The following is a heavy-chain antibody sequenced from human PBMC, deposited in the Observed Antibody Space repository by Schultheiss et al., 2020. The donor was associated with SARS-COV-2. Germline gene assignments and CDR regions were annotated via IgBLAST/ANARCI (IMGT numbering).Heavy chain of an antibody. Sequence: SQTLSLTCTVSGGSVSSGSYYWSWIRQPPGKGLEWIGEINHSGSTNYNPSLKSRVTISVDTSKNQFSLKLNSVAAADTAVFYCARVKGSGSYYKPFYYYAMDVWGQGTTVTVSS. D-gene: IGHD3-10*01. J-gene: IGHJ6*02. CDR1: GGSVSSGSYY. CDR2: INHSGST. V-gene: IGHV4-39*07. CDR3: ARVKGSGSYYKPFYYYAMDV.